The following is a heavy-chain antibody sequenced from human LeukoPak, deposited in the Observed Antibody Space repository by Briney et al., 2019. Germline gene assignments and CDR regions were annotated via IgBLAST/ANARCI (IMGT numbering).Heavy chain of an antibody. J-gene: IGHJ4*02. D-gene: IGHD3-22*01. CDR1: GGSISSGGYY. CDR2: IYYSGST. CDR3: ARVLRYYDRSGYYYFFDY. V-gene: IGHV4-31*03. Sequence: SETLSLTCTVSGGSISSGGYYWSWIRQHPGKGLEWIGYIYYSGSTYYNPSLKSRVTISVDTSKNQSSLKLSSVTAADTAVYYCARVLRYYDRSGYYYFFDYWGQGILVTVSS.